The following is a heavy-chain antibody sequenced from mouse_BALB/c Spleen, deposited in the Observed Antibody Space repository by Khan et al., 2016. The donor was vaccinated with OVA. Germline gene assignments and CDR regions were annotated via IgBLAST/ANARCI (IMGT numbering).Heavy chain of an antibody. CDR1: GYTFTSYY. CDR2: INPSSGGT. J-gene: IGHJ3*01. CDR3: TRSGYGSFAY. D-gene: IGHD2-2*01. Sequence: VQLQQSGAELVKPGASVRLSCKASGYTFTSYYLYWVKQRPGQGLEWIGDINPSSGGTNFNEKFKSKATLTVDKSSSTAYIQLNSLTSEDSAVYYCTRSGYGSFAYWGQGTLVTDSA. V-gene: IGHV1S81*02.